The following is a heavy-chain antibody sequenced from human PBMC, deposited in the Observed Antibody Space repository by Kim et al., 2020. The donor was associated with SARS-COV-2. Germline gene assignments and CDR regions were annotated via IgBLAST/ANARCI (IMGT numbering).Heavy chain of an antibody. V-gene: IGHV1-18*04. Sequence: ASVKVSCKASGYTFSNYGISWVRQAPGQGLEWMGWINPYNGNTNYAQKLNGRVTLTTDISTSTAYMDLRSLRSDDTAVYYCARGYCSGGSCPPGGYWGQGTLVTVSS. CDR2: INPYNGNT. J-gene: IGHJ4*02. CDR1: GYTFSNYG. CDR3: ARGYCSGGSCPPGGY. D-gene: IGHD2-15*01.